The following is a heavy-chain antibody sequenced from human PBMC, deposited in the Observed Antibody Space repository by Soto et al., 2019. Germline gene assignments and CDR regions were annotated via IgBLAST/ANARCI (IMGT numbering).Heavy chain of an antibody. J-gene: IGHJ6*02. CDR3: ARGDRSWDISGPIAYGMDV. Sequence: QVQLQQSGPGLVKPSQTLSLTCAISGDSVSNNDAAWNWIRQSPSRGLEWLGRTSYRPKWYNDYAVSVKSRIVITADTFKNQFSLQLNSVTPEDTAVYYCARGDRSWDISGPIAYGMDVWGPGTTVTVSS. CDR2: TSYRPKWYN. CDR1: GDSVSNNDAA. D-gene: IGHD3-10*01. V-gene: IGHV6-1*01.